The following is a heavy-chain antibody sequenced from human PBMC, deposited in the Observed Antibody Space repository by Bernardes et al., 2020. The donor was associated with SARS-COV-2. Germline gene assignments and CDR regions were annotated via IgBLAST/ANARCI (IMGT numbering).Heavy chain of an antibody. Sequence: GGSLRLSRAASGFTFISYGMNWVRQAPGKGLEWVSSISSSGTYINYADSVKGRFTISRDNAKNSLYLQMHSLRAEDTAVYYCVRDGLMVYDSDNWFDPWGQGTLVTVSS. D-gene: IGHD2-8*01. CDR1: GFTFISYG. CDR3: VRDGLMVYDSDNWFDP. CDR2: ISSSGTYI. V-gene: IGHV3-21*01. J-gene: IGHJ5*02.